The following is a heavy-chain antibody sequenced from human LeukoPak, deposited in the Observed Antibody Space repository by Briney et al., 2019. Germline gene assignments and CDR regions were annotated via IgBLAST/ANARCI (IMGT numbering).Heavy chain of an antibody. V-gene: IGHV3-64*01. D-gene: IGHD1-26*01. J-gene: IGHJ6*03. CDR1: GFTFSSYA. CDR3: ARGMVGYYYYYMDV. CDR2: ISSNGGST. Sequence: GGSLRLSCAASGFTFSSYAMHWVRQAPGKGLEYVSAISSNGGSTYYANSVKGRFTISRDNAKNSLYLQMNSLRAEDTAVYYCARGMVGYYYYYMDVWGKGTTVTVSS.